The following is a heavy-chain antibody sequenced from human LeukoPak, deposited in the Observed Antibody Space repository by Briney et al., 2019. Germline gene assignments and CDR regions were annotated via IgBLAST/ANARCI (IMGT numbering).Heavy chain of an antibody. CDR1: GGTFSSYA. CDR2: IIPIFGTA. CDR3: ARGIYSSGWFYAFDI. Sequence: GASVKVSCKASGGTFSSYAISWVRQAPGQGLEWMGGIIPIFGTANYAQKFQGRVTITTDESTSTAYMELSSLRSEDTAVYYCARGIYSSGWFYAFDIWGQGTMVTVSS. D-gene: IGHD6-19*01. V-gene: IGHV1-69*05. J-gene: IGHJ3*02.